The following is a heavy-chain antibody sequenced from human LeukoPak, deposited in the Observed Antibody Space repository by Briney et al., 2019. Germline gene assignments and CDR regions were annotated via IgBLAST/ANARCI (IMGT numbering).Heavy chain of an antibody. D-gene: IGHD6-13*01. CDR2: IIPIFGTA. V-gene: IGHV1-69*13. Sequence: SVKVSCKASGGTFSSYAISWVRQAPGQGLEWMGGIIPIFGTANYAQKFQGRVTITADESTCTAYMELSSLRSEDTAVYYCAVGRRIAAAGMYNWFDPWGQGTLVTVSS. J-gene: IGHJ5*02. CDR1: GGTFSSYA. CDR3: AVGRRIAAAGMYNWFDP.